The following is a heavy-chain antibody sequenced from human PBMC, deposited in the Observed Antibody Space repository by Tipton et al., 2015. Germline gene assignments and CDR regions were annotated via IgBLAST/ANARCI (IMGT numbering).Heavy chain of an antibody. CDR3: ATSNYYDTCWY. J-gene: IGHJ4*02. D-gene: IGHD3-22*01. Sequence: TLSLTCAVYGGSFSGYYWSWIRQPPGKGLEWIGEINHSGSTNYNPSLKSRLTMSLDTSKNQFNLNLSSVTAADRAVYYCATSNYYDTCWYWGQGTLVTVSS. CDR2: INHSGST. CDR1: GGSFSGYY. V-gene: IGHV4-34*01.